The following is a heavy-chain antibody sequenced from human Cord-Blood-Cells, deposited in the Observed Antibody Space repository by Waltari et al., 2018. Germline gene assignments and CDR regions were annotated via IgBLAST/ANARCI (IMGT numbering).Heavy chain of an antibody. J-gene: IGHJ3*02. Sequence: QLQLQESGPGLVKPSETLSLTCTVSGGSISSSSYYWGWIRQPPGKGLEWIGSIYYSGSTYYNPSLKSRVTISVDTSKYQFSLKLSSVTAADTAVYYCARHRGDFWSGYYDAFDIWGQGTMVTVSS. CDR1: GGSISSSSYY. CDR2: IYYSGST. CDR3: ARHRGDFWSGYYDAFDI. V-gene: IGHV4-39*01. D-gene: IGHD3-3*01.